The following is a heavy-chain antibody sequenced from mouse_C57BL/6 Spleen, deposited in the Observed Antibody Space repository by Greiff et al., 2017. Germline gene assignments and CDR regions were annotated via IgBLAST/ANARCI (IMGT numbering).Heavy chain of an antibody. V-gene: IGHV1-64*01. CDR1: GYTFTSYW. D-gene: IGHD3-2*02. Sequence: QVQLQQPGAELVKPGASVKLSCKASGYTFTSYWMTWVKQRPGQGLEWIGKIYPNSGSTNYNEKFKSKATLTVDKSSSTAYMQLSSLTSEDSAVYYCAKRLYWGYRDMGDRGNGITVTVAS. J-gene: IGHJ4*01. CDR3: AKRLYWGYRDMGD. CDR2: IYPNSGST.